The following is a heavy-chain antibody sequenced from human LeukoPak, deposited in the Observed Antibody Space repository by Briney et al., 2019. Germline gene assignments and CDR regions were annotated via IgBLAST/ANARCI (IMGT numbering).Heavy chain of an antibody. CDR3: ARDYNYCSSDRCYDAFDI. CDR2: IRGDESRL. Sequence: GGSLRLSCVASGFIFSTYWMSWVSQAPGKGLEWVATIRGDESRLYYVDSVKGRFTISRDNARNSLYLQMSDLRAEDTSVYYCARDYNYCSSDRCYDAFDIWGQGTMVTVSS. CDR1: GFIFSTYW. V-gene: IGHV3-7*01. J-gene: IGHJ3*02. D-gene: IGHD2-2*01.